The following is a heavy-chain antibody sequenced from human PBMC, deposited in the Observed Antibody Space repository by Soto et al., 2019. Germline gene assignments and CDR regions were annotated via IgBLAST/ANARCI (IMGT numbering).Heavy chain of an antibody. Sequence: SETLSLTCTVSGGSISSYYGSWIRQPPGKGLEWIGYIYYSGSTNYNPSLKSRVTISVDTSKNQFSLKLSSVTAADTAVFYCSRAASVHGWSSYYFDSWGQGTLVTVSS. V-gene: IGHV4-59*08. CDR3: SRAASVHGWSSYYFDS. CDR2: IYYSGST. J-gene: IGHJ4*02. CDR1: GGSISSYY. D-gene: IGHD6-19*01.